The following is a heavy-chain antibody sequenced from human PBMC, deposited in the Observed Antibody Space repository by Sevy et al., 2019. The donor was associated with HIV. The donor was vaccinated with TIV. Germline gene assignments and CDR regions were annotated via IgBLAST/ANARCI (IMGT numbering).Heavy chain of an antibody. Sequence: ASVKVSCKASGYTFTSYGISWVRQAPGQGLEWMGWISAYNGNTNYAQKLQGRVTMTTDTSTSTAYMELRSQRSDDTAVYYCARAPVMVVPAARHYYYGMDVWGQGTTVTVSS. CDR2: ISAYNGNT. CDR3: ARAPVMVVPAARHYYYGMDV. V-gene: IGHV1-18*01. D-gene: IGHD2-2*01. J-gene: IGHJ6*02. CDR1: GYTFTSYG.